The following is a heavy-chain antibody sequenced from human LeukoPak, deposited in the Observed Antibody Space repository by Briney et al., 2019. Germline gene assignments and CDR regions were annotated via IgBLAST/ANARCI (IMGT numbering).Heavy chain of an antibody. Sequence: PGGSLRLSCAASGFTFSSYEMHWVRQAPGKGLEWVSGISWNSGSIGYADSVKGRFTISRDNAKNSLYLQMNSLSAEDMALYYCAKEKQKYSGWAFDIWGQGTMVTVSS. J-gene: IGHJ3*02. V-gene: IGHV3-9*03. CDR2: ISWNSGSI. CDR1: GFTFSSYE. D-gene: IGHD6-19*01. CDR3: AKEKQKYSGWAFDI.